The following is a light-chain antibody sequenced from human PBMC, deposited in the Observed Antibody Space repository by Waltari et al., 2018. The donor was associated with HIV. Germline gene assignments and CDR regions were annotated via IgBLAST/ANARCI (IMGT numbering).Light chain of an antibody. V-gene: IGLV3-1*01. CDR2: QDG. CDR1: HLGDKY. J-gene: IGLJ3*02. CDR3: QAWDSSTWM. Sequence: SYELTQPPSVSVSPGQTARITCSGDHLGDKYSCWYQQQPGQSPVLVIYQDGKRPSGIPEGVSGSDSGNTATLIVSGTQAMDEADYYCQAWDSSTWMFGGGTKLTVL.